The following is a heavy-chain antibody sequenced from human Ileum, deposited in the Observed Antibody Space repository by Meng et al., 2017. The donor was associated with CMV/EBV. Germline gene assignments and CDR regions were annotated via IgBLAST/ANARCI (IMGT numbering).Heavy chain of an antibody. J-gene: IGHJ4*02. Sequence: QWGSGLLKPSETLTLTCAVYGWSFHDYYWSWIRQSPGKGLEWIGEIYHSGSTNYNPSFKSRVSISVDTSKTQFSLKMYSVTAADTALYYCARTQVVRVFDFWGQGTLVTVSS. V-gene: IGHV4-34*01. CDR2: IYHSGST. CDR3: ARTQVVRVFDF. D-gene: IGHD2-21*01. CDR1: GWSFHDYY.